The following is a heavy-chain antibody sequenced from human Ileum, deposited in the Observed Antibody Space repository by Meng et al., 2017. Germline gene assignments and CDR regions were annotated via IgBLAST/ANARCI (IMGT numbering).Heavy chain of an antibody. J-gene: IGHJ5*01. CDR3: AEDVVPTVTYYYNWFAP. CDR2: TYTSGST. D-gene: IGHD4-17*01. V-gene: IGHV4-4*07. CDR1: GGSVCSSY. Sequence: VHSQESGQGRCSLSRPLSLPCPSSGGSVCSSYWGWFRQPAGKGLEWIGRTYTSGSTTYTPSLKSRVPMSVDTSKTQSSLKRSSVPAAVPAVYSCAEDVVPTVTYYYNWFAPWGKEPWSPSPQ.